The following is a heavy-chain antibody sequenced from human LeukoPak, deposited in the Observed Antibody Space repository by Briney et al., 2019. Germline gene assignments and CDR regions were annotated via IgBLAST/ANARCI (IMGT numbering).Heavy chain of an antibody. D-gene: IGHD6-19*01. V-gene: IGHV4-59*01. CDR1: GGSISSYY. CDR3: ARENSSGHDY. J-gene: IGHJ4*02. Sequence: SETLSLTCTVSGGSISSYYWSWIRQPPGKGLEWIGYIYYSGSTTYNPSLKSRVTISVDTSNNQFSLKLSSVTAADTAVYYCARENSSGHDYWGQGTLVTVSS. CDR2: IYYSGST.